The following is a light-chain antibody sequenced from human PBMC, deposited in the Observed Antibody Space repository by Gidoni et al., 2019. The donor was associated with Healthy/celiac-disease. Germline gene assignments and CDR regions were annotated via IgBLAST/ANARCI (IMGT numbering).Light chain of an antibody. J-gene: IGLJ2*01. V-gene: IGLV2-23*01. CDR3: CSYAGSSTLV. CDR1: SSDVGSYNL. Sequence: QSALTQPASVSGSPGQSITISCTGTSSDVGSYNLVSWSQQHPGKAPKLMIYEGSKRPSGVSNRVSGSKSGNTASLTISGLQAEDEADYYCCSYAGSSTLVFGGGTKLTVL. CDR2: EGS.